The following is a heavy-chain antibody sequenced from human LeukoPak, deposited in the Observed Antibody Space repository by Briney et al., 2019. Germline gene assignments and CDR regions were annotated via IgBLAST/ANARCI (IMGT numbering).Heavy chain of an antibody. CDR3: ARDRGSTTVVRGVNHC. J-gene: IGHJ4*02. Sequence: TGGSLRLSCAASGFTFSSYSMNWVRQAPGKGLEWVSSISSSSSYIYYADSVKGRFTISRDNAKNSLYLQMSSLRVEDTAVYYCARDRGSTTVVRGVNHCWGQGTLVTVSS. V-gene: IGHV3-21*01. CDR1: GFTFSSYS. CDR2: ISSSSSYI. D-gene: IGHD3-10*01.